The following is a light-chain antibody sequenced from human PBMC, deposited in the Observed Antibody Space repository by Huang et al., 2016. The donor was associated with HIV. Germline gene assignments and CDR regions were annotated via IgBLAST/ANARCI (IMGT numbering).Light chain of an antibody. CDR2: TAS. V-gene: IGKV1-39*01. J-gene: IGKJ4*01. Sequence: DIQMTQSPSSLSASLGDRVTITCRASLSISNYLNWYQQKPGKAPKLLIYTASNLRGWVPSRFSGSGSGTDFTLTISNLQPEDFATYYCQQSYTIPLTFGGGTKVEI. CDR3: QQSYTIPLT. CDR1: LSISNY.